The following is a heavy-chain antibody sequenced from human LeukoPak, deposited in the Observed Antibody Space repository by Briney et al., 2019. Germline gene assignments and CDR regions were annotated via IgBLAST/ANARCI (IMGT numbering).Heavy chain of an antibody. Sequence: SVKVSCKASGGTFSSYATSWVRQAPGQGLEWMGRIIPIFGTANYAQKFQGRVTITTDESTSTAYMELSSLRSEDTAVYYCAIISGYYDSSGYYHTYDYWGQGTLVAVSS. V-gene: IGHV1-69*05. J-gene: IGHJ4*02. CDR2: IIPIFGTA. CDR3: AIISGYYDSSGYYHTYDY. CDR1: GGTFSSYA. D-gene: IGHD3-22*01.